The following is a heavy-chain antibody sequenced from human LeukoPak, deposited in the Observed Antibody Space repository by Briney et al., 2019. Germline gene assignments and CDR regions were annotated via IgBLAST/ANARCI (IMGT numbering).Heavy chain of an antibody. CDR1: GGTFSSYA. Sequence: SVKVSCKASGGTFSSYAISWVRQAPGQGLEWMGRIIPIFGTADYAQKFQGRVTITTDESTSTAYMELSSLRSEDTAVYYCARDPNSGSYYFDYWGQGTLVTVSS. CDR3: ARDPNSGSYYFDY. CDR2: IIPIFGTA. J-gene: IGHJ4*02. V-gene: IGHV1-69*05. D-gene: IGHD1-26*01.